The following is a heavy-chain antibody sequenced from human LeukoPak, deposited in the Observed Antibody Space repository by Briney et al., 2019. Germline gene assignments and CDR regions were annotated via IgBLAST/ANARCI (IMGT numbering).Heavy chain of an antibody. Sequence: PAGSLRLSGSAAGFTFNSYWMDRVRQVQGKGLMWVSRINSYGSSTSYAESVKGRFTISGENAKSTQYLQMNSLRAEDAAVYCCARDFWQGLPDYWGQGTLVTVSS. V-gene: IGHV3-74*01. CDR1: GFTFNSYW. CDR3: ARDFWQGLPDY. J-gene: IGHJ4*02. D-gene: IGHD2/OR15-2a*01. CDR2: INSYGSST.